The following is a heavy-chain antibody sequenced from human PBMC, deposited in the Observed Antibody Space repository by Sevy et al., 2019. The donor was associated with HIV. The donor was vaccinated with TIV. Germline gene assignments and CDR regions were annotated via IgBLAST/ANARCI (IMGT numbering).Heavy chain of an antibody. CDR2: INHSGST. J-gene: IGHJ5*02. D-gene: IGHD2-2*01. CDR1: GGSFSGYY. V-gene: IGHV4-34*01. Sequence: SDTLSLTCAVYGGSFSGYYWNWIRHPPGKALEWIGEINHSGSTNYNPSLKSRVTISVDTSKNQFSLKLNSVTAADTAVYYCARAPPVVVVPGAPSWFDPWGQGTLVTVSS. CDR3: ARAPPVVVVPGAPSWFDP.